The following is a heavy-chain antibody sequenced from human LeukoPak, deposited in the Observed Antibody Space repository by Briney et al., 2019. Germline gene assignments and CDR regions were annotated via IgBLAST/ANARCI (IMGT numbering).Heavy chain of an antibody. CDR1: GGSISSYY. J-gene: IGHJ4*02. CDR2: IYYSGST. CDR3: ARVEGLIWYDYVWGSYRPGYYFDY. V-gene: IGHV4-59*01. D-gene: IGHD3-16*02. Sequence: PSETLSLTCTVSGGSISSYYWSWIRQPPGKGLEWIGYIYYSGSTNYNPSLKSRVTISVDTSKNQFSLKLSSVTAADTAVYYCARVEGLIWYDYVWGSYRPGYYFDYWGQGTLVTVSS.